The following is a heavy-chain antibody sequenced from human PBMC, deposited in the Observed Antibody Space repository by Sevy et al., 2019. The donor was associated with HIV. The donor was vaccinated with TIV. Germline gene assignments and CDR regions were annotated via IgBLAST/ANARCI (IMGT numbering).Heavy chain of an antibody. V-gene: IGHV1-69*13. J-gene: IGHJ3*02. CDR3: ARYRDTIFGVVIADDAFDI. CDR1: GGTFSSYA. Sequence: ASVKVSCKASGGTFSSYAISWVRQAPGQGLEWMGGIIPIFGTANYAQKFQGRVTITADESTSTAYMELSSLRSEETAVYYCARYRDTIFGVVIADDAFDIWGQGTMVTVSS. CDR2: IIPIFGTA. D-gene: IGHD3-3*01.